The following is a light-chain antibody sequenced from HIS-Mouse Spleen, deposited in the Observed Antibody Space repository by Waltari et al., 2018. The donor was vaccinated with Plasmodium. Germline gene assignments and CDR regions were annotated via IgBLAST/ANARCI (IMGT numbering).Light chain of an antibody. CDR2: DDS. CDR3: QVWDSSSDHWV. V-gene: IGLV3-21*03. CDR1: NIGSKS. Sequence: SYVLTQPPSVSVAPGKTARITCGGNNIGSKSVHWYQQKPGQAPGLAVYDDSGRPSGIPERFSGSNSGNTATLTISRVEAGDEADYYCQVWDSSSDHWVFGGGTKLTVL. J-gene: IGLJ3*02.